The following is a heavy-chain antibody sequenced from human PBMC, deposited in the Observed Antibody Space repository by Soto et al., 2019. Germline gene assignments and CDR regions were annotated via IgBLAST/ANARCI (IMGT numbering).Heavy chain of an antibody. V-gene: IGHV4-4*07. D-gene: IGHD3-3*01. CDR3: ARDVYYDCWSGYYHRGWYFDL. Sequence: PWETLSPTCTVSGGSFSTYYWSWIRQPAGKGLEWIGRIYPSGRTNYTPSLKSRVTMSEHTSKNQFSLKMSSVTSADTAVYYCARDVYYDCWSGYYHRGWYFDLWGRGTLVTVSS. CDR2: IYPSGRT. CDR1: GGSFSTYY. J-gene: IGHJ2*01.